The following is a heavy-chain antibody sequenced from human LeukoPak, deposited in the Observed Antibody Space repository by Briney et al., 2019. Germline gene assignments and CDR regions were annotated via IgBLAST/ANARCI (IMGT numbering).Heavy chain of an antibody. J-gene: IGHJ5*02. D-gene: IGHD6-6*01. Sequence: PGGSLRLSCAASGFTFSSYWMNWVRQAPGKGLVWVSRIASDGSSTTYADSVKGRFSISRDNAKNTLYLQMNSLRAEDTAVYYCARTGIAARPTVWFDPWGQGTLVTVSS. CDR3: ARTGIAARPTVWFDP. CDR2: IASDGSST. CDR1: GFTFSSYW. V-gene: IGHV3-74*01.